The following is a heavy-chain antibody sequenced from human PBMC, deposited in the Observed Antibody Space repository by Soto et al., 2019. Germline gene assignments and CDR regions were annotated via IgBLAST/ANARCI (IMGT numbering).Heavy chain of an antibody. CDR1: GSSLSTSGVG. J-gene: IGHJ5*02. CDR2: IYWDDDK. D-gene: IGHD3-10*01. CDR3: AHIRVVTYYGSGWFDP. V-gene: IGHV2-5*02. Sequence: QITLRESGPTLVKPTQTLTLTCAVSGSSLSTSGVGVGWIRQPPGKALEWLALIYWDDDKRYSPSLRNRLTITKNTSKNQVVLTMTNMDPVDTATYYCAHIRVVTYYGSGWFDPWGQGTLVTVSS.